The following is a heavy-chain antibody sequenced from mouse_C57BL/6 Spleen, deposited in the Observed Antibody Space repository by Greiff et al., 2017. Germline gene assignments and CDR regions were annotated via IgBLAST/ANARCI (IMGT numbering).Heavy chain of an antibody. CDR2: INPRNGGP. V-gene: IGHV1-53*01. Sequence: QVQLLQPGTDLVKPGASLKLSCKASGYTFTSSWMHWVKQRPGQGLEWIGHINPRNGGPNSNEKFKNKATLTVDKSSSTAYMQVSSVTSEDYSVYYSGRGDDYDYAMDYWGQGTSVTVSS. J-gene: IGHJ4*01. CDR1: GYTFTSSW. CDR3: GRGDDYDYAMDY. D-gene: IGHD2-4*01.